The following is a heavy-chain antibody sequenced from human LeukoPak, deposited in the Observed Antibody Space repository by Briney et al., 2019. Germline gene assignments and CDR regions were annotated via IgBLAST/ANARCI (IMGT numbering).Heavy chain of an antibody. J-gene: IGHJ4*02. Sequence: GGSLRLSCAASGFTFGTYDTGWVRQAPGKGLEWVSTLACLDSSCTEYYSDSVKGRFSISRDKSKSTLSLQLNSLRVEDTAIYYCVRDSEGSFDYWGQGTLVTVSS. CDR1: GFTFGTYD. CDR2: CLDSSCTE. CDR3: VRDSEGSFDY. V-gene: IGHV3-23*01. D-gene: IGHD3-10*01.